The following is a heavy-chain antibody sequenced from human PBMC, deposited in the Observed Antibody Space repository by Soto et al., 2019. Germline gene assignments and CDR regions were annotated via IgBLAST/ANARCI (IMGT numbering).Heavy chain of an antibody. V-gene: IGHV1-69*02. CDR1: GGTFSSYT. CDR2: IIPILGIA. J-gene: IGHJ6*02. D-gene: IGHD2-15*01. CDR3: ASQLSRGGRSGYYGMDV. Sequence: QVQLVQSGAEVKKPGSSVKVSCKASGGTFSSYTISWVRQAPGQGLEWMGRIIPILGIANYAQKFQGRVTITAEKSTSTAYMELSSLRSEDTAVYYCASQLSRGGRSGYYGMDVWGQGTTVTVSS.